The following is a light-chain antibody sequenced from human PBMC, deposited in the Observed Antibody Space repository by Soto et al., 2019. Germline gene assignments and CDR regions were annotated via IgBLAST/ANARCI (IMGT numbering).Light chain of an antibody. CDR1: QSVSSN. V-gene: IGKV3-15*01. CDR2: AAS. CDR3: QQYNNWPRT. Sequence: EIVMTQSPAILSVSPGERATLSCRASQSVSSNLAWYQQKPGQVPRLLIYAASTRATGFPAGFSGSGSGTEFTLTISSLQSEDFAVYYCQQYNNWPRTFGQGTKVEI. J-gene: IGKJ1*01.